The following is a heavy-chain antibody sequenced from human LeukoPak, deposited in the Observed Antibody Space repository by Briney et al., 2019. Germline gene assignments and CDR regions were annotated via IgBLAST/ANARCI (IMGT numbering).Heavy chain of an antibody. CDR1: GYTFTGYY. CDR3: ARDIVRVKAEPGFDY. D-gene: IGHD1-14*01. CDR2: INPNSGGT. V-gene: IGHV1-2*02. J-gene: IGHJ4*02. Sequence: GASVKVSCKASGYTFTGYYMHWVRQAPGQGLEWMGWINPNSGGTNYAQKFQGRVTMTRDTSISTAYMELNRLRSDDTAVYYCARDIVRVKAEPGFDYWGQGTLVTVSS.